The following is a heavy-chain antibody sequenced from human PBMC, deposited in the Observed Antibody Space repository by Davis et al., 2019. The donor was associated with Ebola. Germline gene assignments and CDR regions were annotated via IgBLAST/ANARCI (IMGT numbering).Heavy chain of an antibody. CDR2: IWYDGSNK. CDR1: GFTFSGSA. Sequence: GESLKISCAASGFTFSGSAMHWVRQAPGKGLEWVAVIWYDGSNKYYADSVKGRFTISRDNSKNTLYLQMNSLRAEDTAVYYCARVRGAFDIWGQGTMVTVSS. J-gene: IGHJ3*02. CDR3: ARVRGAFDI. V-gene: IGHV3-33*08. D-gene: IGHD3-10*01.